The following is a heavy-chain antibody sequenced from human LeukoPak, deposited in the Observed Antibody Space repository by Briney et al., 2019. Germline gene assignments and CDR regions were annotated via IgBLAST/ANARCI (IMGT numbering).Heavy chain of an antibody. CDR2: IYTSGST. J-gene: IGHJ5*02. CDR1: GGSISSGSYY. D-gene: IGHD5-24*01. CDR3: ARDLVQMAQPAWFDP. Sequence: PSETLSLTCTVSGGSISSGSYYWSWIRQPAGKGLEWIGRIYTSGSTHYNPSLKSRVTISVDTSKNQFSPKLSSVTAADTAVYYCARDLVQMAQPAWFDPWGQGTLVTVSS. V-gene: IGHV4-61*02.